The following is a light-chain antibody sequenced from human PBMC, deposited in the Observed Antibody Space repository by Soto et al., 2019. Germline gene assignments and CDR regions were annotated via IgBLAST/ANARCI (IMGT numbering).Light chain of an antibody. CDR2: AAS. CDR1: QSLNSR. Sequence: TPSPSTLSSSVVDRVTLTCRASQSLNSRLAWYQQRPGKAPKLLIYAASSLQSGVPSRFSGSGSGTDFTLTISSLQPEDFATYYCQQANSFPLTFGGGTKVDI. V-gene: IGKV1-12*01. CDR3: QQANSFPLT. J-gene: IGKJ4*01.